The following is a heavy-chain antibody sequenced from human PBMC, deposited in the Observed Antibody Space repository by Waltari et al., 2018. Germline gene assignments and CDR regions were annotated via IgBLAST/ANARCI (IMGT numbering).Heavy chain of an antibody. CDR3: TRGGRDSSWYWRD. D-gene: IGHD6-13*01. Sequence: EVQLVESGGGLAQPGGSLRLSCAASGLSFSNYWMTWVRQASGKGPEWVTNIKQDGSEKYYMDSVKCRFTISRDNAKNSLYLQMNNLRVEDTAVYYCTRGGRDSSWYWRDWGQGTLVTVSS. CDR1: GLSFSNYW. V-gene: IGHV3-7*01. CDR2: IKQDGSEK. J-gene: IGHJ4*02.